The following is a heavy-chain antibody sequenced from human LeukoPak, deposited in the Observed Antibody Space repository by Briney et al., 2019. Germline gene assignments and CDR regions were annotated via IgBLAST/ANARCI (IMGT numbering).Heavy chain of an antibody. J-gene: IGHJ4*02. Sequence: SETLSLTRTVFGYSIGSGYYWGWIRQPPGKGLEWTGSIDHSGSTYYNPSLKSRITISVDTSKNQFSLKLSSVTAADTAVYYCASRGSIAVAGTFDYWGQGTLVTVSS. CDR3: ASRGSIAVAGTFDY. CDR2: IDHSGST. CDR1: GYSIGSGYY. D-gene: IGHD6-19*01. V-gene: IGHV4-38-2*02.